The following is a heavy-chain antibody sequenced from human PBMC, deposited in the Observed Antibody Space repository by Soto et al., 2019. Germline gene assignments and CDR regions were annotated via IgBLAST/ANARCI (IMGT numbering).Heavy chain of an antibody. V-gene: IGHV2-5*02. CDR2: IYWDDAK. D-gene: IGHD5-18*01. Sequence: QITLKESGPTLMKPTQTLTLTCTFSRFSLSTTGVNVGCIRQPPRKALEWLALIYWDDAKRYSPSLKNTLTITQDPSEKQVVLTMTNMDHVDTATYYCAHRRRGCSFGYCFDYWGQGTLVTVSS. J-gene: IGHJ4*02. CDR3: AHRRRGCSFGYCFDY. CDR1: RFSLSTTGVN.